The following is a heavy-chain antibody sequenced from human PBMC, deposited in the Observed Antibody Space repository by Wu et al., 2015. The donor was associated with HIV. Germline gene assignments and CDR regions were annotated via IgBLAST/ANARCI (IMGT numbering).Heavy chain of an antibody. D-gene: IGHD5-12*01. J-gene: IGHJ6*02. CDR2: IIPISGSA. CDR3: AINTDSVATSLYSLGV. CDR1: GGTFSSYA. Sequence: QVQLVQSGAEVKKPGSSVRVSCKASGGTFSSYAFSWVRQAPGQGLEWMGGIIPISGSANYAQIFQGRLTITTDELRTTAYMELSSLRSEDTAVYYCAINTDSVATSLYSLGVWGQGTVVTVSS. V-gene: IGHV1-69*05.